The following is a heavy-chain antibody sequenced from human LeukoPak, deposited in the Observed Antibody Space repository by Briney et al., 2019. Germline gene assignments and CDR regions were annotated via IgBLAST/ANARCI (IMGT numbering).Heavy chain of an antibody. V-gene: IGHV4-4*08. CDR2: VSKSGST. D-gene: IGHD3-16*01. Sequence: PSETLSLTCTVSGGSISSHFWTWIRQAPGKRLEWLGYVSKSGSTNYNPSLQSRITISVDTSKNQFFLKLTSVTAADTAVYFCARDDYGVFDAFDVWGQGTVVTVSS. CDR1: GGSISSHF. J-gene: IGHJ3*01. CDR3: ARDDYGVFDAFDV.